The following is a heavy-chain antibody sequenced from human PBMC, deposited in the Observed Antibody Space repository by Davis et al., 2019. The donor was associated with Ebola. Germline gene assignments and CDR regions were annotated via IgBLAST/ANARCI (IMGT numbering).Heavy chain of an antibody. D-gene: IGHD6-19*01. V-gene: IGHV7-4-1*02. CDR1: GYTFTSYA. CDR2: INTNTGNP. J-gene: IGHJ4*02. CDR3: VREGDIAVAAPFDY. Sequence: ASVKVSCKASGYTFTSYAMNWVRQAPGQGLEWMGWINTNTGNPTYAQGFTGRFVFSLDTSVSTAYLQISSLKAEDTAVYYCVREGDIAVAAPFDYWGQGTLVTVSS.